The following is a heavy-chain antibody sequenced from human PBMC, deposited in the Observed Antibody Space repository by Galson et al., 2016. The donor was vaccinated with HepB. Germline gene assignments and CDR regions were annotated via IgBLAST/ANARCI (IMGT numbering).Heavy chain of an antibody. CDR1: GFTFSNYA. V-gene: IGHV3-64D*09. J-gene: IGHJ4*02. CDR2: ISHSGVSA. CDR3: VKTGGTPTTNFDC. D-gene: IGHD2-8*02. Sequence: SLRLSCAASGFTFSNYAMHWVRQAPGRGPESVSVISHSGVSAFYSDSVEGRFTISRDNSKNTLVLQRSSLRREDTAVYYCVKTGGTPTTNFDCWGQGTLVIVSS.